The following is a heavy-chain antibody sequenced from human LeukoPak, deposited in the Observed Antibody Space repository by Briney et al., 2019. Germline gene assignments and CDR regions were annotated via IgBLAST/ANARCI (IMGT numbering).Heavy chain of an antibody. V-gene: IGHV4-59*01. J-gene: IGHJ4*02. CDR3: ARVYQSAEYYFDY. CDR1: GHSIISTYY. CDR2: IYYTGST. D-gene: IGHD2-2*01. Sequence: SETLSLTCDVSGHSIISTYYWGWIRQPPGKGLEWIGYIYYTGSTEYHPSLKSRVTISLDTSKNQFSLKLTSVTAADTAVYYCARVYQSAEYYFDYWGQGNLVSVSS.